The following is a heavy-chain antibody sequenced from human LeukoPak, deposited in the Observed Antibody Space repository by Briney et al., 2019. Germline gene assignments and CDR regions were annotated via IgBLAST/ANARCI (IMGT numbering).Heavy chain of an antibody. V-gene: IGHV4-59*08. D-gene: IGHD6-19*01. CDR3: ARHGSSIIAVAGDYFDY. CDR2: IYYSGST. Sequence: ASETLSLTCTVSGGSISSYYWSWIRQPPGKGLEWIGYIYYSGSTNYNPSLKSRVTISVDTSKNQFSLKLSSVTAADTAVYYCARHGSSIIAVAGDYFDYWGQGTLVTVSS. J-gene: IGHJ4*02. CDR1: GGSISSYY.